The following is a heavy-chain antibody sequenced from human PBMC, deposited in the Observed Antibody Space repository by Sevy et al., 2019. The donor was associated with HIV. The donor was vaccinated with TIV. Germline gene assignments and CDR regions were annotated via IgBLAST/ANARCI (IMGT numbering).Heavy chain of an antibody. D-gene: IGHD6-13*01. CDR3: ADLIAAAGRIENYFDY. J-gene: IGHJ4*02. CDR1: GFTFSSYA. Sequence: GGSLRLSCAASGFTFSSYAMSWVRQAPGKGLEWVSAISGSGGSTYYADSVKGRFTISRDNSKNTLYLQMNDLCTGDTAVYYCADLIAAAGRIENYFDYWGQGTLVTVSS. CDR2: ISGSGGST. V-gene: IGHV3-23*01.